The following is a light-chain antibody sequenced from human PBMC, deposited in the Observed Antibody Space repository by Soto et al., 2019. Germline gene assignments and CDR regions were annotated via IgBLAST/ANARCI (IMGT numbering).Light chain of an antibody. CDR3: SSYTSSSTSYV. V-gene: IGLV2-14*01. J-gene: IGLJ1*01. CDR1: SSDDGGSNY. Sequence: QSVLTQPASVSGSPGQSITISCTGTSSDDGGSNYVSWYQQHPGKAPKVMIYEVSNRPSGVSNRFSGSKSGNTASLTISGLQAEDEADYYCSSYTSSSTSYVFGTGTKLTVL. CDR2: EVS.